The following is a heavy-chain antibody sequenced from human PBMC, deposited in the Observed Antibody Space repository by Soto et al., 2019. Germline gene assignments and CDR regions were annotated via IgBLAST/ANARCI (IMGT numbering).Heavy chain of an antibody. D-gene: IGHD3-22*01. Sequence: GGSLRLSCAASGFTFSSYGMHWVRQAPGKGLEWVAVIWYDGSNKYYADSVKGRFTISRDNSKNTLYLQMNSLRAEDTAVYYCARKSGYPSDRTYYYYYYGMDVWGQGTTVTVSS. CDR3: ARKSGYPSDRTYYYYYYGMDV. CDR1: GFTFSSYG. CDR2: IWYDGSNK. V-gene: IGHV3-33*01. J-gene: IGHJ6*02.